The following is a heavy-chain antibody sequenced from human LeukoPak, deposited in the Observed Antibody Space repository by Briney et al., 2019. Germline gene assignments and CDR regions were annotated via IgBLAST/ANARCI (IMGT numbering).Heavy chain of an antibody. CDR3: ARLGSSSSALYYYCMDV. D-gene: IGHD6-6*01. Sequence: SETLSLTCTVSGGSISSYYWSWIRQPPGKGLEWIGYIYTSGSTNYNPSLKSRVTISVGTSKNQFSLKLSSVTAADTAVYYCARLGSSSSALYYYCMDVWGKGTTVTVSS. CDR1: GGSISSYY. CDR2: IYTSGST. V-gene: IGHV4-4*09. J-gene: IGHJ6*03.